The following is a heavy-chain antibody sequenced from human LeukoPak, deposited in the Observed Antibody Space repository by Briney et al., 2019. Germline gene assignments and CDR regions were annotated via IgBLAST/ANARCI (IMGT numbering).Heavy chain of an antibody. D-gene: IGHD1-1*01. V-gene: IGHV3-7*01. J-gene: IGHJ5*02. CDR1: GFTFSSYW. Sequence: PGGSLRLYCAASGFTFSSYWMSWVRQAPGKGLEGVANIKQDGSEKYYVDSVKGRFTISRDNAKNSLYLQMNSLRAEDTAVYYCAREPGTTGTTLWFDPWGQGTLVTVSS. CDR2: IKQDGSEK. CDR3: AREPGTTGTTLWFDP.